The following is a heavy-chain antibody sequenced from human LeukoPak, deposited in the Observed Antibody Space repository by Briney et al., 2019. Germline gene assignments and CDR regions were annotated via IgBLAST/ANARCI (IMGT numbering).Heavy chain of an antibody. V-gene: IGHV3-7*01. CDR2: MKQDGNEK. Sequence: GGSLRLSCVASGFTFSSYWISWVRQAPGKGLEWVANMKQDGNEKFYVDSVKGRFTISRDNAKNSLYLQMNSLRAEDTAVYYCAELGITMIGGVWGKGTTVTISS. CDR3: AELGITMIGGV. D-gene: IGHD3-10*02. J-gene: IGHJ6*04. CDR1: GFTFSSYW.